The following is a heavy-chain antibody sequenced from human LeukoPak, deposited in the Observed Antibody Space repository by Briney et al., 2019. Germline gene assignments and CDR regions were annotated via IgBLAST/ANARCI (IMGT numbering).Heavy chain of an antibody. D-gene: IGHD3-3*01. V-gene: IGHV4-34*01. Sequence: KPSETLSLTCAVYGGSLRGYYWSWIRQPPGTGLEWIGEVNHSGSTNYNPSLKSRVTISGDTSNNQFSLRLSSVTAADTAVYYCARGGNIWSGLSGRNWFDPWGQGTLVTVSS. CDR2: VNHSGST. J-gene: IGHJ5*02. CDR1: GGSLRGYY. CDR3: ARGGNIWSGLSGRNWFDP.